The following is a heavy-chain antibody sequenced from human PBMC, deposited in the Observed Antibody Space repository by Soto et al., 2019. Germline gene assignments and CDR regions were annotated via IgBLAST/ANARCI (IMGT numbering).Heavy chain of an antibody. V-gene: IGHV3-30*18. D-gene: IGHD2-15*01. Sequence: GGSLRLSCAASGFTFSSYGMHWVRQAPGKGLEWVAVISYDGSNKYYADSVKGRFTISRDNSKNTLYLQMNSLRAEDTAVYYCAKSTVVTVNWFDPWGQGT. CDR1: GFTFSSYG. CDR2: ISYDGSNK. CDR3: AKSTVVTVNWFDP. J-gene: IGHJ5*02.